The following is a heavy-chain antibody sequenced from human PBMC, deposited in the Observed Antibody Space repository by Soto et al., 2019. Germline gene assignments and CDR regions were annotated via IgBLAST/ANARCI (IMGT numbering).Heavy chain of an antibody. D-gene: IGHD3-16*01. CDR1: GFTIISYG. J-gene: IGHJ4*02. Sequence: QVQLVESGGGVVQPGRSQRLSCAASGFTIISYGMHWVRQAPGKGLEWVALIWYDGSNKYYADSVKGRFTISRDNSKNTLYLQMNSLRAEDTAVYYCARDQGGYFDYWGQGTLVTVSS. V-gene: IGHV3-33*01. CDR2: IWYDGSNK. CDR3: ARDQGGYFDY.